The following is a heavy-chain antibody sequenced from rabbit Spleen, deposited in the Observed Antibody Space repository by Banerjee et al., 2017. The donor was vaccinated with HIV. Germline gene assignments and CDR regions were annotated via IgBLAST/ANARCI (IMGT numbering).Heavy chain of an antibody. CDR1: GVSFSDKDV. CDR2: IDTNDGDT. CDR3: ARDTGTSFSSYGMDL. J-gene: IGHJ6*01. Sequence: QEQLVESGGGLVKPEGSLTLTCKASGVSFSDKDVMCWVRQAPGKGLEWIACIDTNDGDTDYANWPKGRFTISKTSSTTVTLQMTSLTAADTATYFCARDTGTSFSSYGMDLWGQGTLVTVS. V-gene: IGHV1S45*01. D-gene: IGHD8-1*01.